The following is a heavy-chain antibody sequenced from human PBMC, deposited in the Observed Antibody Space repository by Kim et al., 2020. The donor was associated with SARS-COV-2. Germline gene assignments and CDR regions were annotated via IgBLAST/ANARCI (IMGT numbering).Heavy chain of an antibody. J-gene: IGHJ6*02. V-gene: IGHV3-48*03. CDR2: ISSSGSTI. CDR1: GFTFSSYE. Sequence: GGSLRLSCAASGFTFSSYEMNWVRQAPGKGLEWVSYISSSGSTIYYADSVKGRFTISRDNAKNSLYLQMNSLRAEDTAVYYCARDEGYSGSYPGNYYYYGMDVWGQGTTVTVSS. D-gene: IGHD1-26*01. CDR3: ARDEGYSGSYPGNYYYYGMDV.